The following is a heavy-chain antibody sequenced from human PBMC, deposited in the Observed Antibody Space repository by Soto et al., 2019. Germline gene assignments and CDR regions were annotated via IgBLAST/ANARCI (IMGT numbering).Heavy chain of an antibody. V-gene: IGHV3-23*01. D-gene: IGHD3-10*01. CDR3: AKGRGQNGNLAY. J-gene: IGHJ4*01. Sequence: EVQLLESGGGSVQPGGSLRLSCVSSGFTFNNYAMHWVRRPPGKGLEWVSSISHSGGTTYYADSVKGRFAIARDSLLNTLYLQITSLRAEDTAVYYCAKGRGQNGNLAYWGHGTLVTVSP. CDR1: GFTFNNYA. CDR2: ISHSGGTT.